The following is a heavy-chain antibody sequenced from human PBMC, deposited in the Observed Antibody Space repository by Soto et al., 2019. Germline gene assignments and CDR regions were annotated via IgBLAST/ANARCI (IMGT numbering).Heavy chain of an antibody. Sequence: EVQLVESGGGLVQPGGSLRLSCAASGFTFSSYWMHWVRQAPGKGLVWVSRISGGGSTTNYADSVKGRVTISRDNXKNGLYLQMNSLRAEDTAVYYCARGGGSSPEGRGYWGQGTLVTVSS. V-gene: IGHV3-74*01. CDR1: GFTFSSYW. J-gene: IGHJ4*02. CDR2: ISGGGSTT. D-gene: IGHD6-6*01. CDR3: ARGGGSSPEGRGY.